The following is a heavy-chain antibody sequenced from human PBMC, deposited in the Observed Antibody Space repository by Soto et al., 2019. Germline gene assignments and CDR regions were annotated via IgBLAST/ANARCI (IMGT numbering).Heavy chain of an antibody. CDR2: IYYSGTT. CDR1: GGSISSGVYY. D-gene: IGHD1-26*01. J-gene: IGHJ5*02. CDR3: AREGGSLACP. Sequence: SETLSLTCTVSGGSISSGVYYWSWIRQHPGKGLEWIGYIYYSGTTYYNPSLKSRVTISLDTSKNQFSLKLSSVTAADTAVYYCAREGGSLACPWGQGTLVTVSS. V-gene: IGHV4-31*03.